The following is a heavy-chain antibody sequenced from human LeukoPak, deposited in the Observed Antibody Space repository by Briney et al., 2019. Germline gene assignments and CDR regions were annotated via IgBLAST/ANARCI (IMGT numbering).Heavy chain of an antibody. CDR3: ARHKSPHGAFDI. CDR1: GYSFTCYW. Sequence: GESLKISCKASGYSFTCYWIGWVRQMPGKDLEWMGVISPGDSDTRYSPSFQGQVTISADKSISTAYLQWSSLKASDTAMYYCARHKSPHGAFDIWGQGTMVTVSS. V-gene: IGHV5-51*01. CDR2: ISPGDSDT. J-gene: IGHJ3*02.